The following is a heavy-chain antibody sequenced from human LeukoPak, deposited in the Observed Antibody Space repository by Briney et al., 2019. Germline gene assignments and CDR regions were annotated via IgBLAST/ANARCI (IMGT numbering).Heavy chain of an antibody. CDR1: GLTFRAYG. CDR3: AILGPLDY. Sequence: GGSLRLSCAASGLTFRAYGMSWVRQAPGKGLEWVSSISGGGDTTYYADSVRGRFTISRDNSKNTMYLQMNSLRAEDAAVYYCAILGPLDYWGQGTLVAVSS. V-gene: IGHV3-23*01. CDR2: ISGGGDTT. J-gene: IGHJ4*02.